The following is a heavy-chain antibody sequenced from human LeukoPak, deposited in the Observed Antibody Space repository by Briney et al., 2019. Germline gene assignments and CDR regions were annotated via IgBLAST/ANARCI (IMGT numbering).Heavy chain of an antibody. CDR3: TIANGYGLIDY. D-gene: IGHD3-10*01. V-gene: IGHV4-39*07. Sequence: SETLSLTCTVSGGSISSSSYYWGWIRQPPGKGLEWIGSIYYSGSTYYNPSLKSRVTISVDTSKNQFSLKLSSVTAADTAMYYCTIANGYGLIDYWGQGTLVTVSS. CDR2: IYYSGST. CDR1: GGSISSSSYY. J-gene: IGHJ4*02.